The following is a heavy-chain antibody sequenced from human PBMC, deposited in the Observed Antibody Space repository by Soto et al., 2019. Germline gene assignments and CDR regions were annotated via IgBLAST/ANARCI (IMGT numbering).Heavy chain of an antibody. V-gene: IGHV3-30*18. D-gene: IGHD3-3*01. J-gene: IGHJ4*02. CDR1: GFTFSSYG. CDR2: ISYDGSNK. CDR3: AKGTRLDVLRFLEWLSPLDY. Sequence: GGSLRLSCAASGFTFSSYGMHWVRQAPGKGLEWVAVISYDGSNKYYADSVKGRFTISRDNSKNTLYLQMNSLRAEDTAVYYCAKGTRLDVLRFLEWLSPLDYWGQGTLVTVSS.